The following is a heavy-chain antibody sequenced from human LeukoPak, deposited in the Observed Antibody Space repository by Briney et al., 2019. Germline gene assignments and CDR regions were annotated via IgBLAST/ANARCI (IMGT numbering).Heavy chain of an antibody. V-gene: IGHV1-2*02. CDR2: INPNSGVT. J-gene: IGHJ4*02. D-gene: IGHD6-6*01. CDR1: RYTFTGYY. CDR3: ARARVRAARPEDY. Sequence: ASVKVSCKASRYTFTGYYMHWVRQAPGQGLEWMGWINPNSGVTDYAQNFQGRVTMTRDTSISTAYVELSRLRSDDTAVYYCARARVRAARPEDYWGQGTLVTVSS.